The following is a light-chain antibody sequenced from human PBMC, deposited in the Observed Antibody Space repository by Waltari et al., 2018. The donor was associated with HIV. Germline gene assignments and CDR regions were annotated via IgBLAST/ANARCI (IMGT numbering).Light chain of an antibody. CDR2: DVS. CDR1: SSDVGGYNY. CDR3: SSYTSSSTRV. V-gene: IGLV2-14*03. Sequence: QSALTQPASVSGSPGQSITIPCTGTSSDVGGYNYVPWYQQHPGKAPKLMIYDVSNRPSVVSNRFSGSKSGNTASLTISGLQAEDEADYYCSSYTSSSTRVFGGGTKLTVL. J-gene: IGLJ3*02.